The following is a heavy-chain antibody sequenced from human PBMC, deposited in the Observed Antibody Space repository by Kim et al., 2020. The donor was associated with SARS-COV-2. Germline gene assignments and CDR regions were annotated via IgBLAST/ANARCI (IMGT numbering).Heavy chain of an antibody. CDR3: ARSPPYYDFVEAFDY. V-gene: IGHV3-7*03. D-gene: IGHD3-3*01. J-gene: IGHJ4*02. Sequence: GGSLRLSCAASGFTFSSYWMSWVRQAPGKGLEWVANIKQDGSEKYYVDSVKGRFTISRDNAKNSLYLQMNSLRAEDTAVYYCARSPPYYDFVEAFDYWGQGTLVTVSS. CDR1: GFTFSSYW. CDR2: IKQDGSEK.